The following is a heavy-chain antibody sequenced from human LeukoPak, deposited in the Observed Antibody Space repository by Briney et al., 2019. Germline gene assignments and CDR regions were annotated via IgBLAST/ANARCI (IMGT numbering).Heavy chain of an antibody. CDR2: ISSSSSYI. Sequence: GGSLRLSCAASGFTFSSYSMNSVRQAPGKGLEWVSSISSSSSYIYYADSVKGRFTISRDNAKNSLYLQMNSLRAEDTAVYYCARRDSSSSAEFDYWGQGTLVTVSS. V-gene: IGHV3-21*01. J-gene: IGHJ4*02. CDR3: ARRDSSSSAEFDY. D-gene: IGHD6-6*01. CDR1: GFTFSSYS.